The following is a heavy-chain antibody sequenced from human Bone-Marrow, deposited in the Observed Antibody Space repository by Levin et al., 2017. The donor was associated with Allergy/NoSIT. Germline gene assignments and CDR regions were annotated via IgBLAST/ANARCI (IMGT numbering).Heavy chain of an antibody. CDR1: GGTFSIYA. V-gene: IGHV1-69*06. J-gene: IGHJ4*02. CDR3: SSGSNGWYPLAY. Sequence: ASVKVSCRASGGTFSIYAITWVRQAPGQGLEWMGGFLPISGTAKVAQKFQGRVTITAETSTTTAYMELSSLRSGDTAVYYCSSGSNGWYPLAYWGQGTLVTVSS. CDR2: FLPISGTA. D-gene: IGHD6-19*01.